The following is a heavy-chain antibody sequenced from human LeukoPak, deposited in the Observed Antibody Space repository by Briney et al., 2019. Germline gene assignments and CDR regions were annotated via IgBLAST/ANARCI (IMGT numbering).Heavy chain of an antibody. CDR3: ARGDDYGDYWGLY. Sequence: ASVKASCKASGYTFTSYGISWVRQAPGQGLEWMGWISTYNGNTNYAQKLQGRVTMTTDTSTSTAYMELRSLISDDAAVYYCARGDDYGDYWGLYWGQGTLVIVSS. J-gene: IGHJ4*02. CDR1: GYTFTSYG. CDR2: ISTYNGNT. D-gene: IGHD4-17*01. V-gene: IGHV1-18*01.